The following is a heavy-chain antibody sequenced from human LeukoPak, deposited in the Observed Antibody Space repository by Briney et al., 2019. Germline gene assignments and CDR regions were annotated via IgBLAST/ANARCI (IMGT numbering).Heavy chain of an antibody. CDR3: ARDVRSIAVAGTPFDY. D-gene: IGHD6-19*01. CDR2: ISYDGSNK. V-gene: IGHV3-30-3*01. J-gene: IGHJ4*02. CDR1: GFTFSSYA. Sequence: PGGSLRLSCAASGFTFSSYAMHWVCQAPGKGLEWVAVISYDGSNKYYADSVKGRFTISRDNSKNTLYLQMNSLRAEDTAVYYCARDVRSIAVAGTPFDYWGQGTLVTVSS.